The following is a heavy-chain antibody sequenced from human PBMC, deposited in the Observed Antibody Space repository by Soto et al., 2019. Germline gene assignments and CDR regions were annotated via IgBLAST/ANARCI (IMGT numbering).Heavy chain of an antibody. V-gene: IGHV4-30-4*01. CDR2: IYYSGST. CDR3: ARGRGYSYGYYYYYGMDV. CDR1: GGSIRSGDYY. Sequence: SETQSLTCTVSGGSIRSGDYYWSWIRQPPGKGLEWIGYIYYSGSTYYNPSLKSRVTISVDTSKNQFSLKLSSVTAADTAVYYCARGRGYSYGYYYYYGMDVWGQGTTVTVPS. D-gene: IGHD5-18*01. J-gene: IGHJ6*02.